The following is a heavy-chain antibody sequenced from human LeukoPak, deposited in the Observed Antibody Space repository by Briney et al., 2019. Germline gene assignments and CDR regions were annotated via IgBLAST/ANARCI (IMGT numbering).Heavy chain of an antibody. D-gene: IGHD5-18*01. CDR1: GGSISSSSYY. Sequence: SETLSLTCTVSGGSISSSSYYWGWIRQPPGERLEWIGSIYYSGSTYYNPSLKSRVTISVDTSKNQFSLKLSSVTAADTAVYYCARWGREQLWLSDAFDIWGQGTMVAVSS. CDR3: ARWGREQLWLSDAFDI. V-gene: IGHV4-39*01. CDR2: IYYSGST. J-gene: IGHJ3*02.